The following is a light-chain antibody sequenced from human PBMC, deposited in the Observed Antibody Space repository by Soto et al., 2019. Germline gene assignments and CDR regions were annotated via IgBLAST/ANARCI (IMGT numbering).Light chain of an antibody. CDR2: GAS. Sequence: IVMTQSPATLSVSPGERATLSCRASQNVGNNLVWYQQKPGQAPRLIIYGASTRADGIPDRFSGSGSGTEFTLTISGLQSDDFAVYYCQQFNNWPPWTFGQGTKVDIK. CDR1: QNVGNN. J-gene: IGKJ1*01. V-gene: IGKV3-15*01. CDR3: QQFNNWPPWT.